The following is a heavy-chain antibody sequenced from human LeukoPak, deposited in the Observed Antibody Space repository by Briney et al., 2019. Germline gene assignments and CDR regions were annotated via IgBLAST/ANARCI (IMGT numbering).Heavy chain of an antibody. Sequence: SQTLSRTCAISGDSVSSNSVTWNWIRQSSSRGLEWLGRTYYRSTWYNDYSVSVRGRITVNPDTSKNQFSLHLNSVTPEDTAVYYCARRLTQYDCFDPWGQGILVTVSS. V-gene: IGHV6-1*01. J-gene: IGHJ5*02. CDR1: GDSVSSNSVT. CDR2: TYYRSTWYN. D-gene: IGHD2-2*01. CDR3: ARRLTQYDCFDP.